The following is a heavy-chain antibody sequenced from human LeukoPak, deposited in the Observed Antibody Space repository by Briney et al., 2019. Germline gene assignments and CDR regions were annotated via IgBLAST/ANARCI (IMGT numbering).Heavy chain of an antibody. V-gene: IGHV3-64*01. CDR2: ISSDGGST. CDR3: ARVGSGYYTDY. CDR1: GFTFTGYA. Sequence: GGSLRLSCAASGFTFTGYAMYWVRQAPGKGLEYVSAISSDGGSTYYANSVKGRFTISRDNSKNTLYLQMGSLRAEDMAVYYCARVGSGYYTDYWGQGTLVTVSS. J-gene: IGHJ4*02. D-gene: IGHD3-3*01.